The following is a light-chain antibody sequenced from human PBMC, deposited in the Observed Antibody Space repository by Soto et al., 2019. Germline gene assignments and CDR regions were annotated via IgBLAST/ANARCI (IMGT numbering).Light chain of an antibody. CDR2: GNS. CDR1: SSNIGAGYD. CDR3: QSYDSSLSGVV. V-gene: IGLV1-40*01. J-gene: IGLJ2*01. Sequence: SVLTQPPSVSGAPGQRVTISCTGSSSNIGAGYDVLWYQQLPGTAPKLLIYGNSNRPSGVPDRFSGSKSGTSASLAITGLQAEDEADYYCQSYDSSLSGVVFGGGTKVTVL.